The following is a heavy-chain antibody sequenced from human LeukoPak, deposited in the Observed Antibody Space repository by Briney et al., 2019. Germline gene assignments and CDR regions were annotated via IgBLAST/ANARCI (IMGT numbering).Heavy chain of an antibody. CDR1: GGSISSYY. V-gene: IGHV4-4*07. CDR2: IYTSGST. Sequence: PWETLSLTCTVSGGSISSYYWSWIRQPAGKGLEWIGRIYTSGSTNYNPSLKSRVTMSIEPSKNQFSLKLSSVTAADTAVYYCARDGWFGELSDYWGQGTLVIVSS. CDR3: ARDGWFGELSDY. J-gene: IGHJ4*02. D-gene: IGHD3-10*01.